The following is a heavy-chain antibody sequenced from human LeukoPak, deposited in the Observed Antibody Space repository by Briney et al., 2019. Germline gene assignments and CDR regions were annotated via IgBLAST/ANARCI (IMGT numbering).Heavy chain of an antibody. CDR2: ISYDGSNK. D-gene: IGHD2-21*01. CDR1: GFTFSSYA. V-gene: IGHV3-30-3*01. Sequence: TGGSLRLSCAASGFTFSSYAMHWVRQAPGKGLEWVAVISYDGSNKYYADSMKGRFTISRDNSKNTLYLQMNSLRAEDTAVYYCASFRIPQDYWGQGTLVTVSS. J-gene: IGHJ4*02. CDR3: ASFRIPQDY.